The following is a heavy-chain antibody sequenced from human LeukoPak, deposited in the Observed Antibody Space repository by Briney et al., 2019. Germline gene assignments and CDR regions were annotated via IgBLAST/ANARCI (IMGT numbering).Heavy chain of an antibody. Sequence: PSETLSLTCTVSDDSISDYYRGWVRQPPGKGLEWIGYFYNSGRSTYNPSLKSRVTISADTSKNHFSLKLNSVTTADTAVYYCTRGAGWLIDYWGQGILVTVSS. V-gene: IGHV4-59*01. J-gene: IGHJ4*02. CDR3: TRGAGWLIDY. D-gene: IGHD3-16*01. CDR1: DDSISDYY. CDR2: FYNSGRS.